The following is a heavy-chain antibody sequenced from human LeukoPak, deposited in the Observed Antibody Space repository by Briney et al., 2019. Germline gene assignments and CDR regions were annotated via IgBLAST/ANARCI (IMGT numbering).Heavy chain of an antibody. Sequence: ASVKVSCKASGYTFATYDLNWVRQATGQGLEWMGWINPNSGNTGYAQKFQGRVTIATDESTSTAYMELSSLRSEDTAVYYCARDVGYCSSTSCYKGAFDYWGQGTLVTVSS. D-gene: IGHD2-2*02. CDR2: INPNSGNT. V-gene: IGHV1-8*03. J-gene: IGHJ4*02. CDR1: GYTFATYD. CDR3: ARDVGYCSSTSCYKGAFDY.